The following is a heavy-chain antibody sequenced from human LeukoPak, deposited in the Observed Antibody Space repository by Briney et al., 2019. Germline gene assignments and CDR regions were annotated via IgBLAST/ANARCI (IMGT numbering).Heavy chain of an antibody. CDR3: ARAGFYYYDSSGYYPN. D-gene: IGHD3-22*01. V-gene: IGHV1-3*01. CDR1: GYTFTSYT. Sequence: ASVKVSCKASGYTFTSYTMHWVRQAPGQRLEWMGWINAGNGNTKYSQKFQGRVTITRDTSASTAYMELSRLRSDDTAVYYCARAGFYYYDSSGYYPNWGQGTLVTVSS. CDR2: INAGNGNT. J-gene: IGHJ4*02.